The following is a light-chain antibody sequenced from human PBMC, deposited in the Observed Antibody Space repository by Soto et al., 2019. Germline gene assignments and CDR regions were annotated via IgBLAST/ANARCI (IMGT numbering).Light chain of an antibody. Sequence: VLTQSPGTLSLSPGERATISCRASQSISSSYLAWYQHKPGQAPRLLIYGASSWATGIPHRFSGSGSGTDFTLPISRLEPEDCGMYYCQQYGGSPPFTFGQGTRLEIK. CDR3: QQYGGSPPFT. CDR1: QSISSSY. CDR2: GAS. J-gene: IGKJ2*01. V-gene: IGKV3-20*01.